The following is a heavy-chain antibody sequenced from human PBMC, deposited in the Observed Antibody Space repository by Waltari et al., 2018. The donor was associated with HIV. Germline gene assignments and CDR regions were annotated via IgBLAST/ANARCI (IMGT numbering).Heavy chain of an antibody. CDR2: IKPPYGRP. CDR1: RLTFTRYG. Sequence: QVHVEQSGAEVKKPGSSVKVSCKASRLTFTRYGLSWVRQAPGQGLEWMGGIKPPYGRPNYARQFQGKVIITADDFTNTVYMELTSLASEDTAVYFCARESSGDFDYWGPGTLVTVSS. CDR3: ARESSGDFDY. J-gene: IGHJ4*02. D-gene: IGHD3-10*01. V-gene: IGHV1-69*13.